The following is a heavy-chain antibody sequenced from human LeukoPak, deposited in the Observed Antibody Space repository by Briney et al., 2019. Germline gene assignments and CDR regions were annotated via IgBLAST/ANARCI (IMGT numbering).Heavy chain of an antibody. D-gene: IGHD5-18*01. CDR2: ISWNSGSI. J-gene: IGHJ4*02. V-gene: IGHV3-9*01. CDR3: AKDSNWYTAMVDY. Sequence: PGGSLRLSCAVSGFTFDDYAMRWVRQAPGKGLEWVSGISWNSGSIAYADSVRGRFTISRDNAKNSLHLQMNSLRPENTALYYCAKDSNWYTAMVDYWGQGTLVTVSS. CDR1: GFTFDDYA.